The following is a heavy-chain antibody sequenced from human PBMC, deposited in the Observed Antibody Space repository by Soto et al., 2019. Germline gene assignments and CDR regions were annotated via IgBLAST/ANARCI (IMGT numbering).Heavy chain of an antibody. J-gene: IGHJ4*02. CDR3: ARGVGSSPPQY. Sequence: SETLSLTCTLSGGSVSFYYWSWIRQSTGQGLEWIGYIYASGSPYYNPSLRSRVTISADTSKNQISLKLTSPTAADTAVYYCARGVGSSPPQYWGRGTLVTVSS. V-gene: IGHV4-59*02. CDR1: GGSVSFYY. D-gene: IGHD1-26*01. CDR2: IYASGSP.